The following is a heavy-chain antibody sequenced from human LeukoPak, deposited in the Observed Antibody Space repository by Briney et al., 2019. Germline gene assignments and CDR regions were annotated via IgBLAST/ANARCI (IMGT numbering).Heavy chain of an antibody. D-gene: IGHD3-16*01. V-gene: IGHV3-23*01. CDR2: ISPSGEIT. Sequence: GGSLRLSCAASGFTFSTYGTNWVRQAPGKGLEWVSGISPSGEITYYTDSVKGRFTISRDNSKHTVSLQMNSLRGGDTAVYYCAKDDAWGRYKDWGQGTLVTVSS. CDR3: AKDDAWGRYKD. CDR1: GFTFSTYG. J-gene: IGHJ1*01.